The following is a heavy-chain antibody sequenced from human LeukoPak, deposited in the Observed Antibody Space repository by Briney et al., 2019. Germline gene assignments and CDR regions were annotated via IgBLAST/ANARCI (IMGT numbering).Heavy chain of an antibody. CDR3: ATGSQLGSYNWFDP. Sequence: PSETLSLTCAVYGASFSEYYWSWIRQPPGKGLEWIGEIDHSRSTKYNPSLRGRVTISPDTSKNQFSLDLTSVTAADTAVYYCATGSQLGSYNWFDPWGRGTLVTVSS. D-gene: IGHD1-1*01. CDR1: GASFSEYY. CDR2: IDHSRST. V-gene: IGHV4-34*01. J-gene: IGHJ5*02.